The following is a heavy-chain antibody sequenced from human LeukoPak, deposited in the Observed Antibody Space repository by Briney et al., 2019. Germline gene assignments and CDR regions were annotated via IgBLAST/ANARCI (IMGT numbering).Heavy chain of an antibody. D-gene: IGHD2-2*02. V-gene: IGHV4-61*02. CDR1: GGSISSGSYY. J-gene: IGHJ6*03. CDR2: IYTSGST. CDR3: ARARCSNTSCYTDYYYYYMDV. Sequence: PSETLSLTCTVSGGSISSGSYYWSWIRQPAGKGLEWIGRIYTSGSTNYNPSLKSRVTISVDTSKNQFSLKLSSVTAADTAVYYCARARCSNTSCYTDYYYYYMDVWGKGTTVTVSS.